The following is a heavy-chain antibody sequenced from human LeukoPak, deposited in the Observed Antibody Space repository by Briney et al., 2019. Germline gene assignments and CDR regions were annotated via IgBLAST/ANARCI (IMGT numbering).Heavy chain of an antibody. J-gene: IGHJ4*02. V-gene: IGHV4-30-4*01. CDR1: GGSISSGDSY. CDR3: AREGDPEGD. D-gene: IGHD2-21*01. CDR2: IYYSGRT. Sequence: PSETLSLTCTVSGGSISSGDSYWGWIRQPPGKGLQWIGFIYYSGRTYYNPSLKSRVTISVDTSKNQFSLKLTSVTAADTAVYYCAREGDPEGDWGQGTLVTVSS.